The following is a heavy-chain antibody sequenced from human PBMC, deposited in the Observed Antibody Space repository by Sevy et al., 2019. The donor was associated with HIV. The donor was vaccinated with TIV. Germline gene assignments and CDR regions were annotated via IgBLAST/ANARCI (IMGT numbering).Heavy chain of an antibody. J-gene: IGHJ6*02. Sequence: GGSLRLSCAASGFTFSSYGMHWVRQAPGKGLEWVAFIRYDGSNKYYADSVKGRFTISRDNSKNTLYLQMNSLRAEDTAVYYCAKESGSYFPGTYYYYGMDVWGQGTTVTVSS. CDR2: IRYDGSNK. CDR1: GFTFSSYG. D-gene: IGHD1-26*01. CDR3: AKESGSYFPGTYYYYGMDV. V-gene: IGHV3-30*02.